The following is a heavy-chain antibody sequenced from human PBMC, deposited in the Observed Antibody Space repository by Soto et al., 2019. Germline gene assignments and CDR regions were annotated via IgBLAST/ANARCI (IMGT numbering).Heavy chain of an antibody. V-gene: IGHV4-31*03. CDR2: IYYSGST. J-gene: IGHJ6*02. CDR3: AREDSTEGGMDV. D-gene: IGHD4-17*01. Sequence: TLSLTCTVSGGSISSGNYFWSWIRQHPGKGLEWIGYIYYSGSTYYNPSLKSRVTISVDTSKNQFSLKLRSVTAADTAVYYCAREDSTEGGMDVWGQGTTVTVSS. CDR1: GGSISSGNYF.